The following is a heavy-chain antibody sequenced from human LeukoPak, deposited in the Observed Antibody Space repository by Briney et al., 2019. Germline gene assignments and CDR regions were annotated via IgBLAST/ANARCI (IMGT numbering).Heavy chain of an antibody. D-gene: IGHD6-13*01. J-gene: IGHJ4*02. CDR2: IIPIFGTA. V-gene: IGHV1-69*06. CDR3: ASVLARQQVVLY. Sequence: SVKLTCKASGGTFSSYAISWVRQAPGQGPEWMGGIIPIFGTANYAQKFEGRITITADKSTSTAYMGLSSLRSEDTAVYYCASVLARQQVVLYWGQGTLVTVSS. CDR1: GGTFSSYA.